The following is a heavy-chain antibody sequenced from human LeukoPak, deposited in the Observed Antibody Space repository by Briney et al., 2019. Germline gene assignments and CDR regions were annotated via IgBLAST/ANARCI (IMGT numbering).Heavy chain of an antibody. J-gene: IGHJ4*02. D-gene: IGHD3-10*01. Sequence: SETLSLTCTVSGGSISSGDYYWSWIRQPPGKGLEWIGYIYYSGSTYYNPSLKGRITISVDTSKNQFSLKLSSVTAADTAVYYCAREKAVYGSGSYLFWGRGTLVTVSS. CDR1: GGSISSGDYY. CDR2: IYYSGST. CDR3: AREKAVYGSGSYLF. V-gene: IGHV4-30-4*01.